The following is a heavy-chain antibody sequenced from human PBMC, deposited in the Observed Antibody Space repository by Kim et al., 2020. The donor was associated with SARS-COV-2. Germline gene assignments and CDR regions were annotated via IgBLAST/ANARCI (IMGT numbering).Heavy chain of an antibody. D-gene: IGHD3-10*01. CDR1: GFTFSSYG. CDR2: ISYDGSNK. V-gene: IGHV3-30*18. J-gene: IGHJ3*02. Sequence: GGSLRLSCAASGFTFSSYGMHWVRQAPGKGLEWVAVISYDGSNKYYADSVKGRFTISRDNSKNTLYLQMNSLRAEDTAVYYCAKDNMGQVAFDIWGQGTMVTVSS. CDR3: AKDNMGQVAFDI.